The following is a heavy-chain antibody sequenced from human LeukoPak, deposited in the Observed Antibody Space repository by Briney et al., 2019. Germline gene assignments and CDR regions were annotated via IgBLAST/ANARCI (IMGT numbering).Heavy chain of an antibody. Sequence: ASVKVSCKASGYTFTSYYMHWVRQAPGQGLQWMGIINPSGGSTSYAQKFQGRVTMTRDTSTSTVYMELSSLRSEDTAVYYCARVAYGGYYYYYMDVWGKGTTVTVSS. V-gene: IGHV1-46*01. CDR1: GYTFTSYY. CDR2: INPSGGST. CDR3: ARVAYGGYYYYYMDV. J-gene: IGHJ6*03. D-gene: IGHD4-23*01.